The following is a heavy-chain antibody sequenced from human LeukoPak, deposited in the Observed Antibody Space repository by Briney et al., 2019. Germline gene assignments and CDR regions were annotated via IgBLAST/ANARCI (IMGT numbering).Heavy chain of an antibody. V-gene: IGHV3-74*01. D-gene: IGHD2-15*01. J-gene: IGHJ4*02. CDR2: IDSDGSST. Sequence: GGSLRPSCAASGFTFSNFWMHWVRQVPGKGLVWVSRIDSDGSSTSYADSVKGRFTISRDNAKNTLYLQMNSLRAEDTAVYYCARDGARGYCSGASCYDYWGQGTLVTVSS. CDR1: GFTFSNFW. CDR3: ARDGARGYCSGASCYDY.